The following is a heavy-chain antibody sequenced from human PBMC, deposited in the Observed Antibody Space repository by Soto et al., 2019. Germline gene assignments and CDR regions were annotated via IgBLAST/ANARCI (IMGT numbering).Heavy chain of an antibody. J-gene: IGHJ4*02. V-gene: IGHV3-30*18. CDR1: GFTFSNNG. D-gene: IGHD3-16*01. CDR3: VKDRVESGLGEVDY. Sequence: GGSLRLSCAASGFTFSNNGMHWARQAPGKGLEWVAVISYDGRKEYYADSVKGRFTISRDNSKNTLYLQMNSLRAEDTAVYYCVKDRVESGLGEVDYWGQGTLVTVSS. CDR2: ISYDGRKE.